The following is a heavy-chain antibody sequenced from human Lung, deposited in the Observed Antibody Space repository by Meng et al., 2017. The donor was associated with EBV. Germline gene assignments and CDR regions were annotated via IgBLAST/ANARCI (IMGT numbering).Heavy chain of an antibody. J-gene: IGHJ5*02. CDR2: ISSGNSYI. D-gene: IGHD1-7*01. Sequence: EVQLVESGGGLVKHGESLRLSCAASGFIFSNYNMNWGRQAPGKGLEWVSSISSGNSYIYYADSVKGRFTISRDSAKNSLSLQMNSLRAEDTAVYYCARLSGTGWFDPWGQGTLVTVSS. V-gene: IGHV3-21*02. CDR3: ARLSGTGWFDP. CDR1: GFIFSNYN.